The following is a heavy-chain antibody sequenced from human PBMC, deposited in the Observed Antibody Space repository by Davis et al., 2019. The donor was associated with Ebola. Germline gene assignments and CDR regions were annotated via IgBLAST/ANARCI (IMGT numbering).Heavy chain of an antibody. CDR3: ARGPHTVGFDP. J-gene: IGHJ5*02. V-gene: IGHV4-59*01. CDR2: IYYSGST. CDR1: GGSISSYY. Sequence: SETLSLTCTVSGGSISSYYWSWIRQPPGKGLEWIGYIYYSGSTNYNPSLKRRVTISVDTSKNQFSLKLSSVTAADTAVYYCARGPHTVGFDPWGQGTLVTVSS. D-gene: IGHD4-17*01.